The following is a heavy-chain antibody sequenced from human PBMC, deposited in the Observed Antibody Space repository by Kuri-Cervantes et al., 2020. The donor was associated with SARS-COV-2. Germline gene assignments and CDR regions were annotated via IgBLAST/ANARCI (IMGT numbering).Heavy chain of an antibody. D-gene: IGHD5-12*01. J-gene: IGHJ4*02. Sequence: LSLTCAASGFIFSRYSMNWVRQAPGKGLEWVSYISSSSSTIYHIDSVKGRFTISRDNAKNSLYLQMNSLRAEDTAVYYCVRVGAYSGYDFDSWGQGTLVTVSS. CDR1: GFIFSRYS. CDR2: ISSSSSTI. V-gene: IGHV3-48*01. CDR3: VRVGAYSGYDFDS.